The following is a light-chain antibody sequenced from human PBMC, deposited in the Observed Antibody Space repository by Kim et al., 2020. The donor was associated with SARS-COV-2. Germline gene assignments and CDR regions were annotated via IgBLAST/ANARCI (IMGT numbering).Light chain of an antibody. CDR2: EVN. Sequence: GQSVTISCTGTSSDVGGYTYVSWYQQHPSKAPNLIFYEVNKRPSGVPDRFSGSKSGNTASLTVSGLQAEDEADYYCSSYAGSNNLVFGGGTQLTVL. V-gene: IGLV2-8*01. J-gene: IGLJ3*02. CDR1: SSDVGGYTY. CDR3: SSYAGSNNLV.